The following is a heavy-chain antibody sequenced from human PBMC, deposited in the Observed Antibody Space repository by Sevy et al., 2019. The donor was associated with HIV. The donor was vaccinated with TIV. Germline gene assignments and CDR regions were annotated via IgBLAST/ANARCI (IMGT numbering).Heavy chain of an antibody. Sequence: GGSLRLSCAASGFTFSSYSMNWVRQAPGKGLEWVSYISSSSSTIYYADSVKGRFTISRDNAKNSLYLQTNSLRDEDTAVYYCARDGGGWFGEQTPASYYGMDVWGQGTTVTVSS. CDR1: GFTFSSYS. CDR2: ISSSSSTI. V-gene: IGHV3-48*02. D-gene: IGHD3-10*01. CDR3: ARDGGGWFGEQTPASYYGMDV. J-gene: IGHJ6*02.